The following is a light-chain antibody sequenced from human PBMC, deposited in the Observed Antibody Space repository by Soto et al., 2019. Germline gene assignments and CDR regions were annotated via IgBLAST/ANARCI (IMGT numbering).Light chain of an antibody. CDR3: QQYNSWPRT. CDR2: GAS. CDR1: QGVNTN. Sequence: IVMTQSPATLSVSPGERATLSCRASQGVNTNLAWYQQTPGQAPQLLIYGASTRATGVPARFNGSGSGTEFTLTITSLQSEDFATYSCQQYNSWPRTFGHGTKV. J-gene: IGKJ1*01. V-gene: IGKV3-15*01.